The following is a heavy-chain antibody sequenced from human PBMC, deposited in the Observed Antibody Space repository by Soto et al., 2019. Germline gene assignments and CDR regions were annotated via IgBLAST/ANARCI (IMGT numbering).Heavy chain of an antibody. CDR1: GHTFTSYG. J-gene: IGHJ4*01. CDR2: ISTFHGNT. Sequence: ASVKVSCNASGHTFTSYGISWVRPAPGQVLECMVCISTFHGNTHYAQKFQGSVTMTTDTSTSTAYMERRSLTSDDPTIYYCARRAYDTTGYPLDY. CDR3: ARRAYDTTGYPLDY. D-gene: IGHD3-22*01. V-gene: IGHV1-18*04.